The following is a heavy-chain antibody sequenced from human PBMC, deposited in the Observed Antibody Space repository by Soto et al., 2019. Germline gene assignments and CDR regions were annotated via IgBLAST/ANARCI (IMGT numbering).Heavy chain of an antibody. D-gene: IGHD3-22*01. Sequence: PSETLSLTCTVSGGSISSYYWSWIRQPPGKGLEWIGYIYYSGSTNYNPSLKSRVTISVDTSKNQFSLKLSSVTAADTAVYYCAREWGGKTYYYDSSGYYGAFDIWGQGTMVTVSS. V-gene: IGHV4-59*01. CDR3: AREWGGKTYYYDSSGYYGAFDI. CDR1: GGSISSYY. J-gene: IGHJ3*02. CDR2: IYYSGST.